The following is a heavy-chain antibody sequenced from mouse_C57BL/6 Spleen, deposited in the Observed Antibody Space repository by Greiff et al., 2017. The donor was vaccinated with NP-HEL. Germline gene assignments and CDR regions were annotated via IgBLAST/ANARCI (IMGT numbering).Heavy chain of an antibody. Sequence: QVQLQQSGAELVRPGASVTLSCKASGYTFTDYEMHWVKQTPVHGLEWIGAIDPETGGTAYNQKFKGKAILTADKSSSTADMELRSLTSEDSAVYYCTRLDDYDGDAMDYWGQGTSVTVSS. D-gene: IGHD2-4*01. J-gene: IGHJ4*01. CDR3: TRLDDYDGDAMDY. CDR2: IDPETGGT. CDR1: GYTFTDYE. V-gene: IGHV1-15*01.